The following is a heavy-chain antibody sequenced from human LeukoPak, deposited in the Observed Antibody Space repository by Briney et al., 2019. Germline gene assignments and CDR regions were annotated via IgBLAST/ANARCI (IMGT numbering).Heavy chain of an antibody. CDR1: GLTFSNYA. V-gene: IGHV3-23*01. D-gene: IGHD4-17*01. J-gene: IGHJ3*01. CDR2: INSGDWT. CDR3: AKDPNGDYIGAFDF. Sequence: GGSLRLSCAVSGLTFSNYAMMWLRQAPGQGLEWVSAINSGDWTLYADSVKGRFTISRDDSMNTLYLQMSSLRAEDTAVYYCAKDPNGDYIGAFDFLGRGTMVTVSS.